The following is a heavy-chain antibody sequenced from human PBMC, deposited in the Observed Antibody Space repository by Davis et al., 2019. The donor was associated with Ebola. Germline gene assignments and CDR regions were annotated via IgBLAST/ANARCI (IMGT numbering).Heavy chain of an antibody. CDR2: IYYSGST. V-gene: IGHV4-30-4*07. J-gene: IGHJ3*02. CDR3: ARAYGDNDQDGFDI. Sequence: MPSETLSLTCTVSGGSISSGDYYWSWIRQPPGQGLEWIGYIYYSGSTWYNLSLKSRITISVDTSRNQFSLKLRSVTAADTAVYYCARAYGDNDQDGFDIWGQGTMVTVSS. D-gene: IGHD4-17*01. CDR1: GGSISSGDYY.